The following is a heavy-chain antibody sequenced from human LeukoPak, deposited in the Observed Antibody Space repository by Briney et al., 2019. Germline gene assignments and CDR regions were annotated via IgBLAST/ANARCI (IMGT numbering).Heavy chain of an antibody. Sequence: GGSLRLSCAASGFTVSSNYMSWVRQAPGKGLEWVSVIYSGGSTYYADSVKGRFTISRDNSKNTLYLQMNSLRAEDTAVYYCARYSSGYYYPSASAFDIWGQGTMVTVSS. J-gene: IGHJ3*02. CDR3: ARYSSGYYYPSASAFDI. CDR2: IYSGGST. CDR1: GFTVSSNY. D-gene: IGHD3-22*01. V-gene: IGHV3-53*01.